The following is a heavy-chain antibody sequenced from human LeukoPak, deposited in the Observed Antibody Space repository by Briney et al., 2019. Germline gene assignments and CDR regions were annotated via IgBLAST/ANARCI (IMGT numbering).Heavy chain of an antibody. V-gene: IGHV3-66*01. D-gene: IGHD2-15*01. CDR3: ARTPMFFFYGMDV. CDR1: GFTVSSNY. J-gene: IGHJ6*02. CDR2: IYSGGNT. Sequence: GGSLRLSCAASGFTVSSNYMNWVRQAPGKGLEWVSVIYSGGNTYYADSVKGRFTIPRDSSKNTLYLQMNSLTAEDTAVYYCARTPMFFFYGMDVWGQGTTVTVSS.